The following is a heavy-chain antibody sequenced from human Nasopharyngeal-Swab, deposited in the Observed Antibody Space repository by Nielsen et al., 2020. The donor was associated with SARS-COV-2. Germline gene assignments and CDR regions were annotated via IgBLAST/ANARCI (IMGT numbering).Heavy chain of an antibody. CDR3: ARAVGYYDSSGYCDY. CDR2: IYYSGST. V-gene: IGHV4-61*01. D-gene: IGHD3-22*01. J-gene: IGHJ4*02. CDR1: GGSVSSGSYY. Sequence: SETLSLTCTVSGGSVSSGSYYWSWIRQPPGKGLEWIGYIYYSGSTNYNPSLKSRVTISVDTSKNQFSLKISSVTAADTAVYYCARAVGYYDSSGYCDYWGQGTLVTVSS.